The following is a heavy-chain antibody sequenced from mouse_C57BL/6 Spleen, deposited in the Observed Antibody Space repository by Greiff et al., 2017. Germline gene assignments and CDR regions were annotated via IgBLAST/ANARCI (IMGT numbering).Heavy chain of an antibody. D-gene: IGHD4-1*02. CDR2: IDPSDSYT. V-gene: IGHV1-50*01. CDR3: ARSQLGRSGFAY. J-gene: IGHJ3*01. CDR1: GYTFTSYW. Sequence: QVQLQQPGAELVKPGASVKLSCKASGYTFTSYWMQWVKQRPGQGLEWIGEIDPSDSYTNYNQKFKGKATLTVDTSSSTAYMQLSSLTSEDSAVYYCARSQLGRSGFAYWGQGTLVTVSA.